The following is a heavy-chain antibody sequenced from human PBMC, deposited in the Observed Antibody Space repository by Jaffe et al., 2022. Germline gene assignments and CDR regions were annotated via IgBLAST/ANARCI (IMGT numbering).Heavy chain of an antibody. Sequence: QVQLQQWGAGLLKPSETLSLTCAVYGGSFSGYYWSWIRQPPGKGLEWIGEINHSGSTNYNPSLKSRVTISVDTSKNQFSLKLSSVTAADTAVYYCARVPLLLWFRDGGAFDIWGQGTMVTVSS. CDR3: ARVPLLLWFRDGGAFDI. D-gene: IGHD3-10*01. CDR1: GGSFSGYY. J-gene: IGHJ3*02. V-gene: IGHV4-34*01. CDR2: INHSGST.